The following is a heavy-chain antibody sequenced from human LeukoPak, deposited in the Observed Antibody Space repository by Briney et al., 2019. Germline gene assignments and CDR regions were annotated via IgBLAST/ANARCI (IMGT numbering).Heavy chain of an antibody. Sequence: GASVKVSCKVSGYTLTELSMHWVRQAPGEGLEWMGGFDPEDGETIYAQKFQGRVTMTEDTSTDTAYMELSSLRSEDTAVYYCATWGYGSGSYYNGFWNYWGQGTLVTVSS. J-gene: IGHJ4*02. CDR3: ATWGYGSGSYYNGFWNY. D-gene: IGHD3-10*01. CDR1: GYTLTELS. CDR2: FDPEDGET. V-gene: IGHV1-24*01.